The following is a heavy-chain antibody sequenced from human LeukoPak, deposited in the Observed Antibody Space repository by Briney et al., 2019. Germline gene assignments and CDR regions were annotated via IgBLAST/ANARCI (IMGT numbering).Heavy chain of an antibody. CDR1: GGSISSGSYY. V-gene: IGHV4-61*02. CDR3: ARGTRRHYYYYGMDV. D-gene: IGHD1-7*01. J-gene: IGHJ6*02. Sequence: SETLSLTCTVSGGSISSGSYYWSWIRQPAGKGLEWIGRIYTSGSTNYNPSLKSRVTISVDTSKNQFPLKLSSVTAADTAVYYCARGTRRHYYYYGMDVWGQGTTVTVSS. CDR2: IYTSGST.